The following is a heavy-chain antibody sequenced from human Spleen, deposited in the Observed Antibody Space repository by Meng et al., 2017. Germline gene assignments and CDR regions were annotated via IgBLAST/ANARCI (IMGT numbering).Heavy chain of an antibody. CDR1: GFTFGSYA. Sequence: GESLKISCVASGFTFGSYAINWVRQAPGKGLEWVSAISGRGGSTYYADSVKGRFTLSRDNSKYTLYLQMNSLRAEDTAVYYCAKGRRRDGYNLGFDYWGQGALVTVSS. CDR2: ISGRGGST. J-gene: IGHJ4*02. V-gene: IGHV3-23*01. CDR3: AKGRRRDGYNLGFDY. D-gene: IGHD5-24*01.